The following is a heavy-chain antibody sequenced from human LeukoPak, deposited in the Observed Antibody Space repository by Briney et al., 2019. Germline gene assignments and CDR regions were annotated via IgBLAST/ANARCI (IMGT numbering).Heavy chain of an antibody. V-gene: IGHV4-38-2*02. J-gene: IGHJ5*02. CDR1: GYSISSGYY. CDR2: IYHSGST. Sequence: SETLSLTCTVSGYSISSGYYWGWIRQPPGKGLEWIGSIYHSGSTYYNPSLKSRVTISIDTSKNDFSLQLSSVTAADTAVYYCARLLWFGGSLRFEPWGQGTLVTVSS. D-gene: IGHD3-10*01. CDR3: ARLLWFGGSLRFEP.